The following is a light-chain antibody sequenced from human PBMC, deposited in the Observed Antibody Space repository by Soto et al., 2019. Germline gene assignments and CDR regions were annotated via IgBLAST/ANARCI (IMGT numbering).Light chain of an antibody. CDR2: EVN. J-gene: IGLJ1*01. V-gene: IGLV2-14*01. CDR3: SSYTSSSTRV. Sequence: QSALTQPASVSGSPGQSITISCTGTSSDVGFYNFVSWYQQHPGKAPKVMIFEVNNRPSGVSNRFSGSKSGNTASLTISGLQAEDEADYYCSSYTSSSTRVFGTGTKVTV. CDR1: SSDVGFYNF.